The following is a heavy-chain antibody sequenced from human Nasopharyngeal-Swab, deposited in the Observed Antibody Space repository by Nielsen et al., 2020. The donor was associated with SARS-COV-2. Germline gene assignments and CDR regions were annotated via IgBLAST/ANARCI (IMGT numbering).Heavy chain of an antibody. CDR1: GYSFRTYG. D-gene: IGHD6-19*01. CDR2: IYFDGTVK. J-gene: IGHJ4*02. V-gene: IGHV3-30*18. CDR3: AKDPYSSAWCPDY. Sequence: GESLKISCVASGYSFRTYGMHWVRQAPGKGLEWVAVIYFDGTVKKHSDSVKGRFTISRDNSKNTLYLEMNSLRPDDTAVYYCAKDPYSSAWCPDYWGQGTLVTVSA.